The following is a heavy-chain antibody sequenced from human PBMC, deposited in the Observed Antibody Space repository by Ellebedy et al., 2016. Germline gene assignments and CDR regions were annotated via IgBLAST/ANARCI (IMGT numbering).Heavy chain of an antibody. CDR1: GGPMTTPK. J-gene: IGHJ3*01. CDR2: IYDTGTT. CDR3: AREWSGFGF. V-gene: IGHV4-59*11. D-gene: IGHD2-15*01. Sequence: SETLSLXCSVSGGPMTTPKWSWIRQSPGKGLEWIAYIYDTGTTHYNPSFMSRVSLSVDTSKNVFSLRLTSVTPEDSAVYYCAREWSGFGFWGQGTMVTVSS.